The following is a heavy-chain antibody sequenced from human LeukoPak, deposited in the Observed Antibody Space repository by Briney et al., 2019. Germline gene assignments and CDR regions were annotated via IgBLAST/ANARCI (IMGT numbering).Heavy chain of an antibody. J-gene: IGHJ6*03. D-gene: IGHD6-19*01. V-gene: IGHV1-18*01. CDR1: GYTFTSYG. CDR3: ERAAGNGFYYYYMDV. Sequence: ASVKVSCKASGYTFTSYGISWVRQAPGQGLEWMGWISAYNGTTNYAQKLQGRVIMTTDTSTSTAYMELRSLRSDDTAVYYCERAAGNGFYYYYMDVWGKGTTVTVSS. CDR2: ISAYNGTT.